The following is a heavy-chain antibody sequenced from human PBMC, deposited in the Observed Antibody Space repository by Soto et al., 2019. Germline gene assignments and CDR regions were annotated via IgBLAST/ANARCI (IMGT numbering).Heavy chain of an antibody. V-gene: IGHV1-18*04. CDR2: INVYNGNT. CDR3: ARTYSKYFSSSESDY. J-gene: IGHJ4*02. CDR1: GYTFTSNS. Sequence: GASVNVSCKASGYTFTSNSIGWVRQAPGQGLELMGWINVYNGNTKYAQQLQGRVTMTTXXXXXXAXMXPXXXXSDXTAVYYCARTYSKYFSSSESDYWGQGTLVTVSS. D-gene: IGHD6-6*01.